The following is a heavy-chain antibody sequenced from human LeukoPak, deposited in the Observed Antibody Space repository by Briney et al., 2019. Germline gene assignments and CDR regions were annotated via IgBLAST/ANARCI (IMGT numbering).Heavy chain of an antibody. V-gene: IGHV3-48*01. D-gene: IGHD4-11*01. Sequence: GSLRLSCAASGFTFSSYSMNWVRQAPGKGLEWVSYISSSSSTIYYADSVKGRFTISRDNAKNSLYLQMNSLRAEDTAVYYCARGRPSYSLDYWGQGTLVTVSS. CDR1: GFTFSSYS. J-gene: IGHJ4*02. CDR3: ARGRPSYSLDY. CDR2: ISSSSSTI.